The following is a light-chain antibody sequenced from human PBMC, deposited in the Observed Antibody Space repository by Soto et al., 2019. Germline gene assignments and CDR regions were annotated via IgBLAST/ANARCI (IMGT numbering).Light chain of an antibody. V-gene: IGLV1-40*01. CDR1: NSNIGADYD. J-gene: IGLJ1*01. Sequence: QSVLTXPPSVSGAPGQRVTISCTGSNSNIGADYDVHWYQQFPGTAPKLLIYDNNNRPSGVPDRFSGSKSGTSASLAITGLQAEDEADYYCQSYDSSLSGYVFGTGTKVTVL. CDR2: DNN. CDR3: QSYDSSLSGYV.